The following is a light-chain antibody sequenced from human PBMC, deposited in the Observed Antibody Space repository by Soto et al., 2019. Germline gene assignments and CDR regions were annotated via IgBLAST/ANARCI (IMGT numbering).Light chain of an antibody. V-gene: IGKV1-5*03. CDR3: QHYNSYSEA. Sequence: DIQMTQSPSTLSGSVGDRVTITCRASQTISSWLAWYQQKPGKAPKLLIYKASTLKSGGPSRFSGSGSGTEFTLTISSLQLDDFATYYCQHYNSYSEAFGQGNKVELK. CDR2: KAS. J-gene: IGKJ1*01. CDR1: QTISSW.